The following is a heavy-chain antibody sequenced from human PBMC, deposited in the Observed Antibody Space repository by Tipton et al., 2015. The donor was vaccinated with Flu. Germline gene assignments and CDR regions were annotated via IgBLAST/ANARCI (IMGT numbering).Heavy chain of an antibody. D-gene: IGHD3-10*01. Sequence: TLSLTCTVSGGSISSYYWSWIRQPPGKGLEWIGYTYYSGSTNYNPSLKSRVTISVDLSKNQFSLNRSSVTAADTAVYYCARALVITTTMGGDWFDPWGQGTLVTVSS. CDR3: ARALVITTTMGGDWFDP. J-gene: IGHJ5*02. CDR2: TYYSGST. V-gene: IGHV4-59*01. CDR1: GGSISSYY.